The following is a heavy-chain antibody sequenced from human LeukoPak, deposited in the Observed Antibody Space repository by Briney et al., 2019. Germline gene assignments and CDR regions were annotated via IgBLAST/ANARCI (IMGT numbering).Heavy chain of an antibody. CDR3: ARGGAARPDY. CDR2: ISSSSSSI. J-gene: IGHJ4*02. D-gene: IGHD6-6*01. CDR1: GFTFSNYG. V-gene: IGHV3-48*01. Sequence: GGSLRLSCAASGFTFSNYGMDWVRQAPGKGLGWLSYISSSSSSIYYADSVKGRFTISRDNAKNSLFLQMNSLRAEDTAVYYCARGGAARPDYWGQGTLVTVSS.